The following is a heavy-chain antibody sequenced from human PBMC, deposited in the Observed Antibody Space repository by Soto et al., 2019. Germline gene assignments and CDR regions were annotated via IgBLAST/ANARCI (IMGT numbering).Heavy chain of an antibody. V-gene: IGHV4-30-4*01. CDR2: LYFNGCN. CDR3: ARGISKYSSWYEPNTWFDA. D-gene: IGHD6-13*01. Sequence: QVQLQESGPGLVKPSQTLSLTCNVSGGPINSPDYYWTWIRQSPGKGLEWIGYLYFNGCNQYNPSLRTPISKSLDTSKKHFSLKMRSVTGADTAVYYCARGISKYSSWYEPNTWFDAWGQGALVTVSS. CDR1: GGPINSPDYY. J-gene: IGHJ5*02.